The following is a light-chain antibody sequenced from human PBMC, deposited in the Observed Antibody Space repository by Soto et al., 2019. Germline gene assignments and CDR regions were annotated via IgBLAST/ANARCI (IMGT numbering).Light chain of an antibody. CDR3: AAWDDTLNGRYV. CDR1: NSNIGINT. V-gene: IGLV1-44*01. J-gene: IGLJ1*01. CDR2: ADN. Sequence: QSVLTQPPSASGTPGQRVTISCSGSNSNIGINTVSWYQQVPGTAPRVLIYADNHRPSGVPDRFSGSKSGTSASLAISWLQSEDEAAYYCAAWDDTLNGRYVFGTGTKLTVL.